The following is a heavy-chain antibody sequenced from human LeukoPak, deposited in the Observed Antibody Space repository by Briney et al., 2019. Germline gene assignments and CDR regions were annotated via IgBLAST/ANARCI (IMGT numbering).Heavy chain of an antibody. D-gene: IGHD3-10*01. J-gene: IGHJ6*02. CDR2: IKQDGIEK. CDR3: ARSGKPYGTDV. Sequence: PGGSLTLSCAASGFTFSSYWMSWVRQAPGKGLEWVANIKQDGIEKHYLDSVRGRFIISRENAKNSLYLQMTSLREEDTAVYYCARSGKPYGTDVWGQGTTVTVSS. CDR1: GFTFSSYW. V-gene: IGHV3-7*02.